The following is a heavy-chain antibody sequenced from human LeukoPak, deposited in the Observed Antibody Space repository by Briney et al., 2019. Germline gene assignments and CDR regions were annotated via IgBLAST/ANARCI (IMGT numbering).Heavy chain of an antibody. CDR2: ISGSDGYT. J-gene: IGHJ6*03. Sequence: TGGSLRLSCAASGFTFSTCAISWVRQAPGKGLEWVSTISGSDGYTYYADSVKGRFTISRDNAKNSLYLQMNSLRGEDTAVYYCARRSEFGVLYYMDVWGKGTTVTVSS. D-gene: IGHD3-16*01. CDR1: GFTFSTCA. CDR3: ARRSEFGVLYYMDV. V-gene: IGHV3-23*01.